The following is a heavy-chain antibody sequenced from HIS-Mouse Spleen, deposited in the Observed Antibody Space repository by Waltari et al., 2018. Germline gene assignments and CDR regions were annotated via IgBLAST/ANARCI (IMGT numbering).Heavy chain of an antibody. J-gene: IGHJ2*01. V-gene: IGHV4-39*07. Sequence: QLQLQESGPGLVKPSETLSLTCTVSGGSISSSSYYWGWIRQPPGKGLEWIGSIYYSWGTYSNPALKSRVTRSVDTSKNQFSLKLSSVTAADTAVYYCAREIPYSSSWYDWYFDLWGRGTLVTVSS. CDR2: IYYSWGT. CDR3: AREIPYSSSWYDWYFDL. D-gene: IGHD6-13*01. CDR1: GGSISSSSYY.